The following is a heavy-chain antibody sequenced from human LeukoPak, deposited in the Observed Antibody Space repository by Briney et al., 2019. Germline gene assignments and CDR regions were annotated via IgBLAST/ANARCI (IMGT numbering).Heavy chain of an antibody. CDR3: XXXMPHYYGSGTYAFDI. CDR2: IIPIFGTA. Sequence: ASVKVSCKASGGTFSSYAISWVRQAPGQGLEWMGGIIPIFGTANYAQKFQGRVTITADESTSTAYMELSSLRSEDTAVYYCXXXMPHYYGSGTYAFDIWGQGTMVTVSS. V-gene: IGHV1-69*13. CDR1: GGTFSSYA. J-gene: IGHJ3*02. D-gene: IGHD3-10*01.